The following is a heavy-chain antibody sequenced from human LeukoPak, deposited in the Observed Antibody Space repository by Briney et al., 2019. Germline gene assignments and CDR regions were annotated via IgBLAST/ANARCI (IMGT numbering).Heavy chain of an antibody. Sequence: SETLSLTCTVSGYSISSSYYWGWIRQPPGKGLEWIGSIYHSGSTYYNPSLKSRVTISVDTSKNQFSLKLSSVTAADTAVYYCAIRSWQLSAIADYWGQGTLVTVSS. CDR1: GYSISSSYY. J-gene: IGHJ4*02. CDR2: IYHSGST. D-gene: IGHD6-6*01. CDR3: AIRSWQLSAIADY. V-gene: IGHV4-38-2*02.